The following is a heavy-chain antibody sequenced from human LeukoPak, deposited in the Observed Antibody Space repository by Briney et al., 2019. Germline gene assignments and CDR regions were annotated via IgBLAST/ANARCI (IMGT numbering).Heavy chain of an antibody. D-gene: IGHD3-22*01. J-gene: IGHJ4*02. Sequence: SETLSLTCTVSGASFNSDDQYWNWTRQSPVKGLEWIGSIHPSGMLYNNPSLESRVTMSRDTSKNQFSLNLNSVTAADTAVYFCSRGLDSRKLGYWGQGILVTVSS. CDR1: GASFNSDDQY. CDR3: SRGLDSRKLGY. V-gene: IGHV4-31*03. CDR2: IHPSGML.